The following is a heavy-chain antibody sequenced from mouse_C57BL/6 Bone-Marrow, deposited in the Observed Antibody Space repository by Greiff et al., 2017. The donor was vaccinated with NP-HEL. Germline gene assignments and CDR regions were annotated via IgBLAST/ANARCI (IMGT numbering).Heavy chain of an antibody. V-gene: IGHV1-58*01. CDR2: IYLGNGYT. CDR3: ARQLRRAMDY. D-gene: IGHD3-2*02. CDR1: GYTFTSYG. Sequence: VQLQQSGAELVRPGSSVKMSCKTSGYTFTSYGINWVKQRPGQGLEWIGYIYLGNGYTEYNEKFKGKATLTSDTSSSTAYMQLSSLTSEDAAISFCARQLRRAMDYWGQGTSVTVSS. J-gene: IGHJ4*01.